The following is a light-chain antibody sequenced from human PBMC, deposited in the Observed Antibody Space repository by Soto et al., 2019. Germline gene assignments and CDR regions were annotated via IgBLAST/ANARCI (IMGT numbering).Light chain of an antibody. CDR2: AAS. CDR1: QSISSY. J-gene: IGKJ2*01. Sequence: DIQMTQSPSSLSASVGDRVTITCRASQSISSYLNWYQQKPGKAPKLLIYAASSLQSGVPSRFSGSGAGTDFPLTISSLQPEDFVTYYCQQSYSTLMYTFGQGTKLEIK. CDR3: QQSYSTLMYT. V-gene: IGKV1-39*01.